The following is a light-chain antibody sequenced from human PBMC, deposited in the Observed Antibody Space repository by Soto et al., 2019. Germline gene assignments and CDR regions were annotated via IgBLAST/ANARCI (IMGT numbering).Light chain of an antibody. Sequence: EIVMTQSPATLSVSPGERATLSCRASQSVSSNLAWYQQKPGQAPRLLIYGASSRATGIPDRFSGSGSGTDFILTISRLEPEDFAVYFCQQYGSSSWTFGQGTKVDIK. J-gene: IGKJ1*01. CDR2: GAS. CDR1: QSVSSN. CDR3: QQYGSSSWT. V-gene: IGKV3-20*01.